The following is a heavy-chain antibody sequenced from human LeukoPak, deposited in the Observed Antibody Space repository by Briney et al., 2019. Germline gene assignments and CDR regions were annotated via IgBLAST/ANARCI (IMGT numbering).Heavy chain of an antibody. CDR3: AKDLYSSSAGYYYYYMDA. V-gene: IGHV3-23*01. Sequence: GGSLRLSCAASGFTFSSYAMSWVRQAPGKGLEWVSAISGSGGSTYYADSVKGRFTISRDNSKNTLYLQVNSLRAEDTAVYYCAKDLYSSSAGYYYYYMDAWGKGTTVTVSS. CDR2: ISGSGGST. CDR1: GFTFSSYA. J-gene: IGHJ6*03. D-gene: IGHD6-6*01.